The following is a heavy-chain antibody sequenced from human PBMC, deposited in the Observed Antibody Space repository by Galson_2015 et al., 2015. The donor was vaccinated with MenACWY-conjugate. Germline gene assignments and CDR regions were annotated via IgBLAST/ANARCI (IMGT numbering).Heavy chain of an antibody. CDR1: GFTFDDYT. CDR2: ISRDGGST. D-gene: IGHD2-2*02. V-gene: IGHV3-43*01. J-gene: IGHJ6*02. Sequence: SLRLSCAASGFTFDDYTMHWVRQASGKGLEWISLISRDGGSTYYADSVRGRFTISRDNSKNSLYLQTNSLRTEDTALYYCAKDSGYCSSANCYTSYGMVVWGQGTTVTVSS. CDR3: AKDSGYCSSANCYTSYGMVV.